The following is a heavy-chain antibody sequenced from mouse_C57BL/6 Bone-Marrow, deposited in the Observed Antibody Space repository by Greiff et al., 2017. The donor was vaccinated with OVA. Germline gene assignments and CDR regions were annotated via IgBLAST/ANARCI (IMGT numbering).Heavy chain of an antibody. V-gene: IGHV1-50*01. CDR3: SCAVFAY. CDR2: IDPSDSYT. CDR1: GYTFTSYW. Sequence: QVQLKQPGAELVKPGASVKLSCKASGYTFTSYWMQWVKQRPGQGLEWIGEIDPSDSYTNYNQKFKGKATLTVDTSSSTAYMQLSSLTYEDSAVYYYSCAVFAYWCQGTRVTVTA. J-gene: IGHJ3*01.